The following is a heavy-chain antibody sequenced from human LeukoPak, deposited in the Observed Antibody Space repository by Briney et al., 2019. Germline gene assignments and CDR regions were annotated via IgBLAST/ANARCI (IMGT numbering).Heavy chain of an antibody. CDR3: AREYSSSWWDFDY. V-gene: IGHV3-30*19. D-gene: IGHD6-13*01. J-gene: IGHJ4*02. Sequence: GGSLRLSCEASGFTFSRFGMHWVRQAPGKGLEWVAVISYDGSNKYYADSVKGRFTISRDNSKNTLYLQMNSLRAEDTAVYYCAREYSSSWWDFDYWGQGTLVTVSS. CDR2: ISYDGSNK. CDR1: GFTFSRFG.